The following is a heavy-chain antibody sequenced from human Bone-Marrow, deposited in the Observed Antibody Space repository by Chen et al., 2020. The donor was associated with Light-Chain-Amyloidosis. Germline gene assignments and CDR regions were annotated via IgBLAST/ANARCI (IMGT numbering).Heavy chain of an antibody. Sequence: EVQLEQSGPEVKKPGESLKISCKGSGYTFPNYWIGWVRQMLGKGLEWMGVIYPDDSDARYRPSFEGQVTISADKSITTAYLQWRSLKASDTAMYYCARRRDGYNFDYWGQGTLVTVSS. CDR2: IYPDDSDA. CDR3: ARRRDGYNFDY. J-gene: IGHJ4*02. D-gene: IGHD5-12*01. V-gene: IGHV5-51*01. CDR1: GYTFPNYW.